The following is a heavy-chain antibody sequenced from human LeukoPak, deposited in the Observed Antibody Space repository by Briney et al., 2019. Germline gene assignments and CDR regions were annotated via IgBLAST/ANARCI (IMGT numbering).Heavy chain of an antibody. CDR2: INPSVGSP. CDR1: GYTFTGYY. V-gene: IGHV1-46*01. D-gene: IGHD3-9*01. CDR3: AKDPRDILTGDYDAFDI. Sequence: ASVKVSCKASGYTFTGYYMHWVRQAPGQGLEWMGIINPSVGSPIYAQTFQGRLTMTTDMSTSTVYMELSTLRSDDTAVYFCAKDPRDILTGDYDAFDIWGQGTMVTVSS. J-gene: IGHJ3*02.